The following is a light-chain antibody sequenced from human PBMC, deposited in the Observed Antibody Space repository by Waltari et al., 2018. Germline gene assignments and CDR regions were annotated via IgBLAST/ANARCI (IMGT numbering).Light chain of an antibody. CDR1: QSVSRS. CDR3: QQSDSMPLT. J-gene: IGKJ4*01. Sequence: IVLTQSPGTLSLSPGDRATLSCRASQSVSRSLAWYQQKPGQAPKLLIYGASTRATGIPDRFTGSGSGTDFSLTISSLEPEDFATYYCQQSDSMPLTFGGGTKVEI. V-gene: IGKV3-20*01. CDR2: GAS.